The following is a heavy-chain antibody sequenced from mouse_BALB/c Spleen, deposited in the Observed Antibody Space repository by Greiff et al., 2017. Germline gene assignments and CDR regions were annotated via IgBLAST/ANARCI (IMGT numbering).Heavy chain of an antibody. V-gene: IGHV14-3*02. J-gene: IGHJ3*01. CDR2: IDPANGNT. D-gene: IGHD1-1*01. Sequence: VQLQQSGAELVKPGASVKLSCTASGFNFKDSYMHWVKQRPEQGLEWIGRIDPANGNTKYDPKFQGKATITADTSSNTAYLQLSSLTSEDTAVYYWARPYYDGSSASFFAYWGQGTLVTVSA. CDR1: GFNFKDSY. CDR3: ARPYYDGSSASFFAY.